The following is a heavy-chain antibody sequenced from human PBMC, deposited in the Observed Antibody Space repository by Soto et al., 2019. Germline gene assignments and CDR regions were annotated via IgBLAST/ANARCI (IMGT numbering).Heavy chain of an antibody. CDR2: IYSTGST. Sequence: KPSETLSLTCTVSGDSISDSYWSWIRQPPGKALEWIGYIYSTGSTNYNPSLKSRVTISVETSKNQFSLKLSSVTAADTAVYYCARGRVVTGADYWGQGTLVTVSS. V-gene: IGHV4-59*01. J-gene: IGHJ4*02. CDR1: GDSISDSY. CDR3: ARGRVVTGADY. D-gene: IGHD1-20*01.